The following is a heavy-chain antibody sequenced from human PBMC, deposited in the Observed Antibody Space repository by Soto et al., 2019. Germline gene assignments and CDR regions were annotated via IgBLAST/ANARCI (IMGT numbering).Heavy chain of an antibody. J-gene: IGHJ6*02. CDR3: ARARAPLREELRSYYYYGMDV. Sequence: SVRVSCKASGGTFSSYAISWVRQAPGQGLEWMGGIIPIFGTANYAQKFQGRVTITADESTSTAYMELSSLRSEDTAVYYCARARAPLREELRSYYYYGMDVWGQGTTVTVSS. CDR2: IIPIFGTA. V-gene: IGHV1-69*13. D-gene: IGHD1-26*01. CDR1: GGTFSSYA.